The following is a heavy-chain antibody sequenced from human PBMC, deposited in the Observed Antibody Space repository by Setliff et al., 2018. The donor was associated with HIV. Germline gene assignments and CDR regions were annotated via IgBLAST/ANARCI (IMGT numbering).Heavy chain of an antibody. CDR3: VRHKALWRAIDS. Sequence: LRLSWAASGFTVTTYWMSWVRQAPGKGLEWVANIKQDGSEKYYLDSVKGRFTISRDNETHSLYLPLNSLRAEDTAVYYCVRHKALWRAIDSWCPGTLVTVSS. CDR2: IKQDGSEK. CDR1: GFTVTTYW. V-gene: IGHV3-7*01. J-gene: IGHJ4*02.